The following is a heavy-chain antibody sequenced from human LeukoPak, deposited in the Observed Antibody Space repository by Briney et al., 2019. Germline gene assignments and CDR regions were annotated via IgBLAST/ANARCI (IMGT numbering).Heavy chain of an antibody. CDR2: ISGSGGST. D-gene: IGHD6-13*01. CDR3: ARVGYSSSWVFDY. Sequence: GGSLRLSCAASGFTFSSYAMSWVRQAPGKGLEWVSAISGSGGSTYYADSVKGRFTISRDNAKNTLYLQMNSLRAEDTAVYYCARVGYSSSWVFDYWGQGTLVTVSS. J-gene: IGHJ4*02. CDR1: GFTFSSYA. V-gene: IGHV3-23*01.